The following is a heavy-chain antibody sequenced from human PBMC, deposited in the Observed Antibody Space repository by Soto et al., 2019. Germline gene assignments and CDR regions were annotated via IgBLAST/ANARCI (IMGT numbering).Heavy chain of an antibody. J-gene: IGHJ4*02. V-gene: IGHV3-30*18. Sequence: GSLRLSCAASGFTFSNYDMHWVRQAPGKGLEWVAVISYDGSNKYYADSVRGRFTIARDNSKNTLYLQMNSLRADDTAVYYCAKAAATYYCGGGYGYNYYFDSWGQGTLVTVSS. CDR1: GFTFSNYD. D-gene: IGHD2-21*01. CDR2: ISYDGSNK. CDR3: AKAAATYYCGGGYGYNYYFDS.